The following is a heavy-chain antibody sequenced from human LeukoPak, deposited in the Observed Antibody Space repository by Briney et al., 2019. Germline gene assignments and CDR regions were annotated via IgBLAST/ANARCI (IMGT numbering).Heavy chain of an antibody. J-gene: IGHJ4*02. CDR2: MNPNSGRT. Sequence: ASVKVSCKASGYTLTSYDINWVRQATGQGLEWMGWMNPNSGRTGYAQNFQGRITITRNTTISTAYMELSSLRSEDTAVYYCTRETSSRYFDYWGQGTLVTVSS. V-gene: IGHV1-8*01. CDR1: GYTLTSYD. CDR3: TRETSSRYFDY.